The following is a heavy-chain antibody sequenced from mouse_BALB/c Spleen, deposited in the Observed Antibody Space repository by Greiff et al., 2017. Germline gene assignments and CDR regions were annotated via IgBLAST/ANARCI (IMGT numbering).Heavy chain of an antibody. D-gene: IGHD3-1*01. CDR1: GFTFSDYY. Sequence: EVHLVESGGGLVKPGGSLKLSCAASGFTFSDYYMYWVRQTPEKRLEWVATISDGGSYTYYPDSVKGRFTISRDNAKNNLYLQMSSLKSEDTAMYYCARDGAGYSYAMDYWGQGTSVTVSS. CDR2: ISDGGSYT. CDR3: ARDGAGYSYAMDY. V-gene: IGHV5-4*02. J-gene: IGHJ4*01.